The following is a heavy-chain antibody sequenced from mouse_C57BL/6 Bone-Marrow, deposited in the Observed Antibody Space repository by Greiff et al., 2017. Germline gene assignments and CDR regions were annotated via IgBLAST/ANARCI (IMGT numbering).Heavy chain of an antibody. CDR3: ARRLLTGSY. Sequence: EVQLQESGGDLVKPGGSLKLSCAASGFTFSSYGMSWVRQTPDKRLEWVATISSGGSYTYYPDSVKGRFTISRDNAKNTLYLQMSSLKSEDTAMYYCARRLLTGSYWGQGTLVTVSA. D-gene: IGHD4-1*01. V-gene: IGHV5-6*01. CDR1: GFTFSSYG. J-gene: IGHJ3*01. CDR2: ISSGGSYT.